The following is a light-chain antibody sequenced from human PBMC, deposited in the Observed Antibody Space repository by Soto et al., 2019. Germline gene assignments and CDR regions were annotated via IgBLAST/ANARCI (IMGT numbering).Light chain of an antibody. Sequence: EILMTQSPATLSLSPGERATLSCRASQSVNSNLAWYQQRPGQAPRLLIYGASSRATGIPARFSGSGSGTDFTLTISSLQSEDFAVYYCQHYGSSPLFTFGPGTKVDFK. J-gene: IGKJ3*01. V-gene: IGKV3-15*01. CDR1: QSVNSN. CDR2: GAS. CDR3: QHYGSSPLFT.